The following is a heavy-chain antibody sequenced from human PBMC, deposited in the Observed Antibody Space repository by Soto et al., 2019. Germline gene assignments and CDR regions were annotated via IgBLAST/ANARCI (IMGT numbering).Heavy chain of an antibody. CDR3: AAPACSATWCSPSHNLDH. Sequence: QVQLVQSGAEVKKPESSVKVSCKTSGGTFVRHVISWVRQAPGQGAEWMGKINPLSGISNYAQKCQDRVTFTADTDSSTAYMELSSLRSDDTAVYYCAAPACSATWCSPSHNLDHWGQGTLVTGSS. CDR2: INPLSGIS. CDR1: GGTFVRHV. D-gene: IGHD2-2*01. V-gene: IGHV1-69*09. J-gene: IGHJ4*02.